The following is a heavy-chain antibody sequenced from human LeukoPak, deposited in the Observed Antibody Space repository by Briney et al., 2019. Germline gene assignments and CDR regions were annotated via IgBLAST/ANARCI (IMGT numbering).Heavy chain of an antibody. CDR2: IRGNGVTT. Sequence: GGTLRLSCAASGFTFSTYGMNWVRQAPGKGLEWVSGIRGNGVTTYYADSVKGRFTISRDNAKNSLYLQMNSLGAEDTAVYYCAREYYYDSSGIIWGQGTLVTVSS. V-gene: IGHV3-23*01. CDR1: GFTFSTYG. J-gene: IGHJ4*02. CDR3: AREYYYDSSGII. D-gene: IGHD3-22*01.